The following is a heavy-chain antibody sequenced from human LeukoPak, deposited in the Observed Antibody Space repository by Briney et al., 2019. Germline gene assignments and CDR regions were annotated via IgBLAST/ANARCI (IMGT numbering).Heavy chain of an antibody. CDR3: ARADSSGYYSPNDY. D-gene: IGHD3-22*01. J-gene: IGHJ4*02. Sequence: GGSLRLSCAASGFSFSNYGIHWVRQAPGKGLEWVAFIRYDGSKKDYADSVKGRFTISRDNAKNSLYLQMNSLRAEDTAVYYCARADSSGYYSPNDYWGQGTLVTVSS. V-gene: IGHV3-30*02. CDR1: GFSFSNYG. CDR2: IRYDGSKK.